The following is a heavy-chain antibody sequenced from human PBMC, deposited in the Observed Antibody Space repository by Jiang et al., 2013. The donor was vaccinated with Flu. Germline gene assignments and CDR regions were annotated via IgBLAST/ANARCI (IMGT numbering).Heavy chain of an antibody. CDR3: AKGESTPDV. Sequence: VQLLESGGGLVPPGGSQRLSCVASGFTFRNYAMTWVRQAPGKGLQWVSSINAGDGTTYYADSVKGRFTFSRDNSKNTVYLQMNSLRAEDTAVYFCAKGESTPDVWGRGTLVTVSS. CDR2: INAGDGTT. V-gene: IGHV3-23*01. J-gene: IGHJ2*01. D-gene: IGHD2-15*01. CDR1: GFTFRNYA.